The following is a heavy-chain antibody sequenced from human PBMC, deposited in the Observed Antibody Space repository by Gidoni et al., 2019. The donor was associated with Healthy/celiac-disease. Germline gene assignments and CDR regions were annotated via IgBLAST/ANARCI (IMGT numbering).Heavy chain of an antibody. D-gene: IGHD2-21*01. CDR1: GFTVSSNY. V-gene: IGHV3-53*01. Sequence: EVQLVESGGGLIQPGGSLRLSCAASGFTVSSNYMSWVRQAPGKGLEWVSVIYSGGSTYYADSVKGRFTISRDNSKNTLYLQMNSLRAEDTAVYYCARGNPRLIDWFDPWGQGTLVTVSS. CDR3: ARGNPRLIDWFDP. J-gene: IGHJ5*02. CDR2: IYSGGST.